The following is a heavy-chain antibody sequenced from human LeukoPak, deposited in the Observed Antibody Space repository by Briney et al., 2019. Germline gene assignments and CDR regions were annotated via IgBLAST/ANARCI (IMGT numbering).Heavy chain of an antibody. V-gene: IGHV4-34*01. J-gene: IGHJ3*02. D-gene: IGHD3-9*01. Sequence: SETLSLTCAVYGGSFSGYYWSWIRQPPGKGLNWIGEINHSGSTNYNPSLKSRVTISVDTSKNQFSLKLSSVTAADTAVYYCARWYFDWFDAFDIWGQGTMVTVSS. CDR1: GGSFSGYY. CDR3: ARWYFDWFDAFDI. CDR2: INHSGST.